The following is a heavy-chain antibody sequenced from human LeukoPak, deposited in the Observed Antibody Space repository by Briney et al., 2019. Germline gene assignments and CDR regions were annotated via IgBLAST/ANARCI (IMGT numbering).Heavy chain of an antibody. CDR1: GFTFSDYY. Sequence: GGSLRLSCAASGFTFSDYYMSWIRQAPGKGLEWVSYISSSGSTIYYADSVKGRFTISRDNAKNSLYLQMNSLRAEDTAVYYCARSMVLSYYYMDVWGKGTTVTVSS. D-gene: IGHD4/OR15-4a*01. CDR2: ISSSGSTI. V-gene: IGHV3-11*04. J-gene: IGHJ6*03. CDR3: ARSMVLSYYYMDV.